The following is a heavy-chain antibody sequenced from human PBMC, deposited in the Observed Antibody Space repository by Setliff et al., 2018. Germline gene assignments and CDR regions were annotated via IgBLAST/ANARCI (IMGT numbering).Heavy chain of an antibody. Sequence: PGGSLRLSCAASGFTFSDYYMSWIRQAPGKGLEWVSYISSSGSTIYYADSVKGRFTISRDNAKNSLYLQMNSLRAEETAVYYCARAADSYGPPRSYMDVWGKGTTVTVSS. CDR1: GFTFSDYY. CDR2: ISSSGSTI. D-gene: IGHD5-18*01. CDR3: ARAADSYGPPRSYMDV. J-gene: IGHJ6*04. V-gene: IGHV3-11*04.